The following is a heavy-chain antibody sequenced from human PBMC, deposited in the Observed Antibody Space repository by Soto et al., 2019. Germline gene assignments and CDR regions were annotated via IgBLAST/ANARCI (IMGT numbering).Heavy chain of an antibody. V-gene: IGHV4-31*03. Sequence: QVQLQESGPGLVKPSQTLSLTCTVSGGSISCGGYYWSWIRQHPGKGLEWIGYIYYSGSTYYNPSLKSRVTIAVDTSKNQFSLKLSSVTAADTAVYYCARDADYYGSGIDYWGQGTLVTVSS. CDR1: GGSISCGGYY. CDR3: ARDADYYGSGIDY. CDR2: IYYSGST. D-gene: IGHD3-10*01. J-gene: IGHJ4*02.